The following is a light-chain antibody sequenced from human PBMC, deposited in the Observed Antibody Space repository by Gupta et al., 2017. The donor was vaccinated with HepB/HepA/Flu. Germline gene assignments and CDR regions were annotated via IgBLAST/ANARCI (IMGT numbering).Light chain of an antibody. V-gene: IGKV3-20*01. J-gene: IGKJ2*04. CDR3: QQEGYSPRS. Sequence: EIVLTQSPGTLSLSPGEGATLSCRASRSVSNNYLDWYQQKPGQAPRLLIYDASSRAPGIPDRFSGSGSGTEFILTYSRMVPEDFAFYFWQQEGYSPRSFGQGTKLDIK. CDR2: DAS. CDR1: RSVSNNY.